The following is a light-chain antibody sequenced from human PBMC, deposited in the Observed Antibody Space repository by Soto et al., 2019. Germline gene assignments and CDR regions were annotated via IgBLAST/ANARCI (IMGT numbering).Light chain of an antibody. J-gene: IGKJ4*01. CDR1: QSVSTK. V-gene: IGKV3-15*01. CDR2: DAS. Sequence: EIVMTQSPATLSVSPGERATLSCRASQSVSTKLAWYQQKPGQAPRLLIDDASTRATGIPARFSGSGSGTQFTLTISSLQSEDFAVYYCQQYTNWPLTFGGGTKVEIK. CDR3: QQYTNWPLT.